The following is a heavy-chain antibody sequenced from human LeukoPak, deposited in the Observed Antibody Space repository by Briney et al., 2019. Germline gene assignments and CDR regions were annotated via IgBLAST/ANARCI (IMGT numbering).Heavy chain of an antibody. CDR1: GGSFSGYY. J-gene: IGHJ4*02. Sequence: SETLSLTCAVYGGSFSGYYWSWIRQPPGKGLEWIGEINHSGSTNYNPSLKSRVTISVDTSKNQFSLKLSSVTAADTAVYYCASGLGGRKTNWGQGTLVTVSS. CDR3: ASGLGGRKTN. D-gene: IGHD1-1*01. CDR2: INHSGST. V-gene: IGHV4-34*01.